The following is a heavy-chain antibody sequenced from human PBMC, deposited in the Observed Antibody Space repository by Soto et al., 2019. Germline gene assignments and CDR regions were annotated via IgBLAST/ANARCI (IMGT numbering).Heavy chain of an antibody. V-gene: IGHV3-72*01. CDR3: ARSPTSGYYGMDV. Sequence: EVQLVESGGGLVQPGGSLRLSCAASGFTFSDHYMDWVRQAPGKGLEWVGRTRDKANSYTTEYAASVKGRFTISRYDSKNSLYLQMNSLKTEDTAVYYCARSPTSGYYGMDVWGQGTTVTVSS. CDR2: TRDKANSYTT. J-gene: IGHJ6*02. CDR1: GFTFSDHY.